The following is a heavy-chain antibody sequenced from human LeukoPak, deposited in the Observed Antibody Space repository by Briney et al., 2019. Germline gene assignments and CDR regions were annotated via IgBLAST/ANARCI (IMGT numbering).Heavy chain of an antibody. J-gene: IGHJ6*03. D-gene: IGHD4-17*01. CDR1: GYSFTTYW. CDR3: ARFSVTTYYYYYYMDV. CDR2: IYPGDSDT. Sequence: GESLKISCKGSGYSFTTYWIGWVRQMPGKGLEWMGIIYPGDSDTRYSPSFQGQVTISADKSISTAYLQWSSLKASDTAMYYCARFSVTTYYYYYYMDVWGKGTTVTVSS. V-gene: IGHV5-51*01.